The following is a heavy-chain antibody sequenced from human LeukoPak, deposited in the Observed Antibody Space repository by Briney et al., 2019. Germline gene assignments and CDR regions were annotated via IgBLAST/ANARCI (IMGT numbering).Heavy chain of an antibody. D-gene: IGHD3-22*01. CDR2: LYSGGST. CDR1: GFTVSSSH. Sequence: PGGSLRLSCVACGFTVSSSHMTWVRQAPGKGLEWVSVLYSGGSTYYADSVKGRFTNSRDNSKNTLYLQMNSLRAEDTAVYYCARGGVTMIVPIHWGQGTLVTVSS. J-gene: IGHJ4*02. V-gene: IGHV3-53*01. CDR3: ARGGVTMIVPIH.